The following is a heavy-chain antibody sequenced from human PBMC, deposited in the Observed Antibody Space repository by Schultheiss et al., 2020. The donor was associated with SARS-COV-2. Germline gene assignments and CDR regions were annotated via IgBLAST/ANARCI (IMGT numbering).Heavy chain of an antibody. J-gene: IGHJ6*02. CDR2: IRSKANSYAT. Sequence: GESLKISCAASGFTFSGSAMHWVRQASGKGLEWVGRIRSKANSYATAYAASVKGRFTISRDNSKNTLYLQMNSLRAEDTAVYYCARAVVRFLEWLLSPDYGMDVWGQGTTVTVSS. CDR3: ARAVVRFLEWLLSPDYGMDV. CDR1: GFTFSGSA. D-gene: IGHD3-3*01. V-gene: IGHV3-73*01.